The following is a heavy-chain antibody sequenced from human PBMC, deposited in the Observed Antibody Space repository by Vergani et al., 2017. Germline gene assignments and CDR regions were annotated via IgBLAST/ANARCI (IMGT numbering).Heavy chain of an antibody. CDR1: GFTFNHYA. V-gene: IGHV3-23*01. Sequence: EVQLLESGGDLVQPGGSLRLSCAASGFTFNHYAMNWVRQAPGKGLEWVSGISGSGGSTYYAGSVKGRFTISRDSSKNTLYLQMNSLSAGDTAVYYCARANPRNSGDDYLYLCHAMDVWGQGTTVTVSS. D-gene: IGHD5-12*01. J-gene: IGHJ6*02. CDR3: ARANPRNSGDDYLYLCHAMDV. CDR2: ISGSGGST.